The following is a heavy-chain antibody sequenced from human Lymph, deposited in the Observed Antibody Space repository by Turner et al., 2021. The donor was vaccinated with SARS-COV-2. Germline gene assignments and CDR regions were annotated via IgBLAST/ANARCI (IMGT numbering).Heavy chain of an antibody. CDR1: GFTFSTSS. CDR3: ARDIPTTADYFDC. CDR2: SSSTSSYI. Sequence: EVQLVESGGGLVKPGGSLRLSCAASGFTFSTSSMNWVRQAPGKGLEWISSSSSTSSYIYYADSVKGRFTISRDDAKNSLFLQMNSLRAEDTAVYYCARDIPTTADYFDCWGQGTLVTVSS. V-gene: IGHV3-21*01. D-gene: IGHD4-17*01. J-gene: IGHJ4*02.